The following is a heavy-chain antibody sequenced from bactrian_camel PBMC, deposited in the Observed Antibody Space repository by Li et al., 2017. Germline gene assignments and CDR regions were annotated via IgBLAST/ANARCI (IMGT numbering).Heavy chain of an antibody. J-gene: IGHJ4*01. CDR1: GFTFSSYW. CDR3: AKDRTIPMGSVRPYNSYSD. CDR2: IGASGGTT. V-gene: IGHV3S1*01. Sequence: HVQLVESGGDLVQPGGSLTLSCAASGFTFSSYWMYWVRQAPGKGLEWVSAIGASGGTTIYADSVKGRFTISRDNAKNTVYLQLNSLKTEDTGIYYCAKDRTIPMGSVRPYNSYSDWGQGTQVTVS. D-gene: IGHD3*01.